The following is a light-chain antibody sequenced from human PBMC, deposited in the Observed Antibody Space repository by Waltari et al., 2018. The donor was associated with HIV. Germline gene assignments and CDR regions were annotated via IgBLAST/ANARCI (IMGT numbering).Light chain of an antibody. CDR1: TIGSQH. Sequence: SYVLTQSPSVSVAPGRTAEINCGGDTIGSQHVHWYQQKSGQAPVLIVYDDSGRPSGIPERFSGSNSGNTATLTITRVEAGDEADYYCQVWHSRTAHVEFGGGTTLTVL. V-gene: IGLV3-21*02. J-gene: IGLJ2*01. CDR3: QVWHSRTAHVE. CDR2: DDS.